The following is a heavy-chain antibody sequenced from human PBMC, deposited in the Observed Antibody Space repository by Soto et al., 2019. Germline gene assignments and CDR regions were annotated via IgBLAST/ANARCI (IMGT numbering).Heavy chain of an antibody. V-gene: IGHV4-4*02. CDR2: IYHSGST. D-gene: IGHD3-9*01. CDR1: SGSISSSNW. J-gene: IGHJ3*02. Sequence: PSETLSLTCAVSSGSISSSNWWSWVRQPPGKGLEWIGEIYHSGSTNYNPSLKSRVTISVDKSKNQFSLKLSSVTAADTAVYYCARLDFDWYAFDIWGQGTMVTVSS. CDR3: ARLDFDWYAFDI.